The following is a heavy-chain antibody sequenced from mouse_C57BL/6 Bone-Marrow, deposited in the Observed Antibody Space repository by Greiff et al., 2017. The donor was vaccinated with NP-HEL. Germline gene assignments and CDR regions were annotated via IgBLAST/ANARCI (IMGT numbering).Heavy chain of an antibody. V-gene: IGHV5-12*01. CDR2: ISNGGGST. J-gene: IGHJ4*01. D-gene: IGHD2-3*01. Sequence: EVKLQESGGGLVQPGGSLKLSCAASGFTFSDYYMYWVRQTPEKRLEWVAYISNGGGSTYYPDTVKGRFTISRDNAKNTLYLQMSRLKSEDTAMYYCARSGYYYYYAMDYWSQGTSVTVSS. CDR3: ARSGYYYYYAMDY. CDR1: GFTFSDYY.